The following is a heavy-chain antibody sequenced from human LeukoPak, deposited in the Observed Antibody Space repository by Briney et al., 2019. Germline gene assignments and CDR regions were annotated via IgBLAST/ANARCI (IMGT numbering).Heavy chain of an antibody. D-gene: IGHD2-15*01. CDR3: ARHSWACSGGSCHELDY. J-gene: IGHJ4*02. Sequence: GESLKISCEGSGYSFTSYWIAWVRQMPGKGLEWMGIIYPGDSDTRYSPSFQGQVTISADKSTTTAYLQWRSLKASDTATYYCARHSWACSGGSCHELDYWGQGTLVTVSS. CDR1: GYSFTSYW. CDR2: IYPGDSDT. V-gene: IGHV5-51*01.